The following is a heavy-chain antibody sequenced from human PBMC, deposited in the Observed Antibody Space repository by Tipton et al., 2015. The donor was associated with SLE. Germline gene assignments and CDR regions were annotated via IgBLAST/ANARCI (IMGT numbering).Heavy chain of an antibody. CDR3: ATQGYYDSSFDY. V-gene: IGHV4-59*08. CDR2: LYNSGRP. Sequence: TLSLTCTVYGGSFSGYYCSWIRQAPGKGLEWIGRLYNSGRPIYNPSLKSRVTTSLETSKNQFTLRLSSLTAADTAVYYCATQGYYDSSFDYWGQGTLVTVSS. J-gene: IGHJ4*02. D-gene: IGHD3-16*01. CDR1: GGSFSGYY.